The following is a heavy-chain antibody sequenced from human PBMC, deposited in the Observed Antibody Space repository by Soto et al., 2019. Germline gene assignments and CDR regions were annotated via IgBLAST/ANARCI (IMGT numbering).Heavy chain of an antibody. CDR2: IHHSGST. CDR1: GVSISSDNW. CDR3: AKDPGSHPGH. D-gene: IGHD6-13*01. Sequence: QVQLQESGPGLVRPSGTVSLTCAVSGVSISSDNWWSWVRQPPGKALEWIGEIHHSGSTNYNPSLKSRVTLSVVPSKDLFSPTLNSVTAADTAFYYCAKDPGSHPGHWGQGTLVSVSS. V-gene: IGHV4-4*02. J-gene: IGHJ1*01.